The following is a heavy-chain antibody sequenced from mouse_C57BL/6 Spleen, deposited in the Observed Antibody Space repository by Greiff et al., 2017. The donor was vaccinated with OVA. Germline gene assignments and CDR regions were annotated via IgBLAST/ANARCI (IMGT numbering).Heavy chain of an antibody. CDR3: TRESSSYWYFDV. CDR1: GFTFSSYA. D-gene: IGHD1-3*01. Sequence: DVQLVESGEGLVKPGGSLKLSCAASGFTFSSYAMSWVRQTPEKRLEWVAYISSGGDYIYYADTVKGRFTISRDNARNTLYLQMSSLKSEDTAMYYCTRESSSYWYFDVWGTGTTVTVSS. J-gene: IGHJ1*03. V-gene: IGHV5-9-1*02. CDR2: ISSGGDYI.